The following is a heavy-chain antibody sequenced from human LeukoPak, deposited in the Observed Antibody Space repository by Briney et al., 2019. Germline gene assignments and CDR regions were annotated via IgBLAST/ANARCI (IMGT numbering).Heavy chain of an antibody. J-gene: IGHJ5*02. CDR1: GGSISSGGYY. CDR2: IYYSGST. V-gene: IGHV4-31*03. Sequence: SETLSPTCTVSGGSISSGGYYWSWIRQHPGKGLEWIGYIYYSGSTYYNPSLKSRVTISVDTSKNQFSLKLSSVTAADTAAYYCARAGVVPAARYWFDPWGQGTLVTVSS. CDR3: ARAGVVPAARYWFDP. D-gene: IGHD2-2*01.